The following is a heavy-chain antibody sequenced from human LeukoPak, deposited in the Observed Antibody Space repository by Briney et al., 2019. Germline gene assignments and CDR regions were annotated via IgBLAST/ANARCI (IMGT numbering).Heavy chain of an antibody. D-gene: IGHD4-23*01. CDR2: IDPSGGST. J-gene: IGHJ4*02. CDR1: GYTFTGYY. V-gene: IGHV1-46*01. CDR3: ARGGGGFVY. Sequence: ASVKVSCKASGYTFTGYYMYWVRQAPGQGLEWMGIIDPSGGSTSYAQEFQGRVTMTRDTSTTTVYMELSSLRSEDTAVYYCARGGGGFVYWGQGTLVTVSS.